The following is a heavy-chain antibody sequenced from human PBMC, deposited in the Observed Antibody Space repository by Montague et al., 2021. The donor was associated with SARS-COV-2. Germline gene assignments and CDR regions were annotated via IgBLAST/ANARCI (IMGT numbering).Heavy chain of an antibody. CDR2: IYWDDDK. CDR3: AHRKVLAAAWDY. CDR1: GFSLSTSGVG. V-gene: IGHV2-5*02. Sequence: PALVKPTQTLTLTCTFSGFSLSTSGVGVGWIRQPPGKALEWLALIYWDDDKRYSPSLKSRLTITKDTSENQVVLTMTNMDPVDTATYYCAHRKVLAAAWDYWGQGTLVTVSS. J-gene: IGHJ4*02. D-gene: IGHD6-13*01.